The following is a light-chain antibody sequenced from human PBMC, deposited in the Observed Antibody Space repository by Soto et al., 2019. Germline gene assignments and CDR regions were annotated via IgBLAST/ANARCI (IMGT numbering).Light chain of an antibody. CDR1: QSVDIN. CDR3: QQYNNWPPIT. J-gene: IGKJ5*01. Sequence: EIVMTQCPATLSVSPGERATLSCRASQSVDINLAWYQKKAGQAPRLLIYGASTRATAIPARFSGSGSGTDFTLTISSLQSEDFAVYYCQQYNNWPPITFGQGTRLEI. V-gene: IGKV3-15*01. CDR2: GAS.